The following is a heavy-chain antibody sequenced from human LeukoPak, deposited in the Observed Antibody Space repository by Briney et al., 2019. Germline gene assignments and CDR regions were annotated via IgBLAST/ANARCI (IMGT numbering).Heavy chain of an antibody. CDR2: IYTSGST. J-gene: IGHJ4*02. V-gene: IGHV4-61*02. CDR3: ARDRKCYYDSSGYYY. D-gene: IGHD3-22*01. Sequence: SETLSLTCTVSGGSISSSSYYWSWIRQPAGKGLEWIGRIYTSGSTNYNPSLKSRVTISVDTSKNQFSLKLSSVTAADTAVYYCARDRKCYYDSSGYYYWGQGTLVTVSS. CDR1: GGSISSSSYY.